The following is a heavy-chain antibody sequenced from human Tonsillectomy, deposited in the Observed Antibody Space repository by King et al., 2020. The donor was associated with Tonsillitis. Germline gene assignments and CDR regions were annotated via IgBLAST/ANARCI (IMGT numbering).Heavy chain of an antibody. CDR3: TTDRGIAAGQYFQH. J-gene: IGHJ1*01. CDR1: GFTFNNAW. CDR2: IQGKTGGGTT. V-gene: IGHV3-15*01. D-gene: IGHD6-13*01. Sequence: EVQLVESGGGLVKPGGSLRLSCAASGFTFNNAWMSWVRQAPGKGLEWGGRIQGKTGGGTTDYAAPVKGRFTISRDDSENPLYLQMNSLKTEDAAVYYCTTDRGIAAGQYFQHWGQGTLVTVSS.